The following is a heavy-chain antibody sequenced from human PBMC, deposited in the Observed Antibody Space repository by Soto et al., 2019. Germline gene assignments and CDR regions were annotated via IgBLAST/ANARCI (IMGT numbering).Heavy chain of an antibody. Sequence: PGGSLRLSCAASGFTFSSYAMHWVRQAPGKGLEWVAVISYDGSNKYYADSVKGRFTISRDNSKNTLYLQMNSLRAEDKAVYYCAREALYCSGGSCYGDWFDPWGQGT. CDR2: ISYDGSNK. D-gene: IGHD2-15*01. CDR3: AREALYCSGGSCYGDWFDP. J-gene: IGHJ5*02. CDR1: GFTFSSYA. V-gene: IGHV3-30-3*01.